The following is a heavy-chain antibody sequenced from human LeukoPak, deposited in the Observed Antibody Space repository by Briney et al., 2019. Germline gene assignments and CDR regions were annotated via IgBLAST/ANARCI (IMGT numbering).Heavy chain of an antibody. D-gene: IGHD2-15*01. V-gene: IGHV3-74*03. Sequence: PGGSLRLSCVASGFTFSGHWMHWVRQVPGKGLMAVSRITPDGNAAAYADSVKGRFTISRDNAKNTLYLEMNSLTADDTALSHCTRSGYSNGYDYWGQGTLVTVSS. CDR3: TRSGYSNGYDY. CDR1: GFTFSGHW. CDR2: ITPDGNAA. J-gene: IGHJ4*02.